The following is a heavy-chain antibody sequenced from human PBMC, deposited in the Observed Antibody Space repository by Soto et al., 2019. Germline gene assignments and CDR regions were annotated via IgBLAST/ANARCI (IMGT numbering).Heavy chain of an antibody. Sequence: QEHLVESGGGVVQPGRSLRLSCAASGSIFSGYGMHWVRQAPGKGLEWVAVIWYDGSNKYYADSVKGRFTISRDNSKNMLDLEMDSVRAEDTAVYYCARDGIGGNAFRGFCDYWGQGTLVTVSS. J-gene: IGHJ4*02. CDR3: ARDGIGGNAFRGFCDY. CDR2: IWYDGSNK. V-gene: IGHV3-33*01. CDR1: GSIFSGYG. D-gene: IGHD2-15*01.